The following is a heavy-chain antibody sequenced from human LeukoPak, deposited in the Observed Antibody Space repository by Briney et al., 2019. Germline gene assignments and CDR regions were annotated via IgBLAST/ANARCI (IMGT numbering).Heavy chain of an antibody. Sequence: GGSLRLSCAASGFIFSNYGFHWVRQAPGKGLEWVAVIWYDGSKQYYADSVKGRFTISRDSSKNMLYLQVNSLRAEDKAVYYCARDSGHFTRGTSAFDLWGQGTMVTVSS. CDR2: IWYDGSKQ. V-gene: IGHV3-33*08. CDR1: GFIFSNYG. D-gene: IGHD3-10*01. J-gene: IGHJ3*01. CDR3: ARDSGHFTRGTSAFDL.